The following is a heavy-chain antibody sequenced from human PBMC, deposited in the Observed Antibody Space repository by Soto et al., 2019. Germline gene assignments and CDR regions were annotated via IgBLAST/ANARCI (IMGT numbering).Heavy chain of an antibody. CDR3: AKAYFDMLTGYFGDY. Sequence: VQLLESGGGLVQPGGSLRLSCAASGFTFSNYAMSWVRQAPGKGLEWVSGMSNSGSRTYYADSVKGRFIISRDNSKNTLYLQMNSLRPEDTAVYYCAKAYFDMLTGYFGDYLGQGTLVSVSS. J-gene: IGHJ4*02. CDR1: GFTFSNYA. D-gene: IGHD3-9*01. CDR2: MSNSGSRT. V-gene: IGHV3-23*01.